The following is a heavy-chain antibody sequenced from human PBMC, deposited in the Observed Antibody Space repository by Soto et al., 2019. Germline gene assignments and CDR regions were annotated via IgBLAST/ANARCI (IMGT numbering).Heavy chain of an antibody. Sequence: QVQLVQSGAEVKEPGASVRVSCKASGYTFTNYDINWVRQATGQGLEWMGWMNPESRNTGYAQKFQGRVTMTRDTSISTAYMELTSLRSEDTAVYYCERFVRHQLPTIDFWGQGTLVTVSS. CDR2: MNPESRNT. CDR3: ERFVRHQLPTIDF. J-gene: IGHJ4*02. D-gene: IGHD2-2*01. CDR1: GYTFTNYD. V-gene: IGHV1-8*01.